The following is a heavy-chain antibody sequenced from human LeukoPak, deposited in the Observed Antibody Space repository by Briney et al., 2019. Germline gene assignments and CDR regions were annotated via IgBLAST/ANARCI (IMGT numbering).Heavy chain of an antibody. J-gene: IGHJ5*02. CDR3: ARGGLQYSIDL. CDR1: GFTFSSYA. CDR2: ISGSGGST. V-gene: IGHV3-23*01. Sequence: GGSLRLSCAASGFTFSSYAMSWVRQAPGKGLEWVSAISGSGGSTYYADSVKGRFTISRDNVKNTLYLQMNSLRAEDTAVYYCARGGLQYSIDLWGQGTLVTVSS. D-gene: IGHD4-11*01.